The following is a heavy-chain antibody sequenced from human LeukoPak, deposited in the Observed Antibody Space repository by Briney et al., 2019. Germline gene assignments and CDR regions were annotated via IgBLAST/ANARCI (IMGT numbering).Heavy chain of an antibody. CDR2: MLYSGST. V-gene: IGHV4-39*01. Sequence: SETLSLTCSVSGGSISSSNYYWGWIRQPPGKGLEWIGSMLYSGSTYYNPSLESRVTISVDTSKNQFSLKLSSVTAADTAVYYCARHPYGDYGKGYFQHWGQGTLVTVSS. J-gene: IGHJ1*01. CDR3: ARHPYGDYGKGYFQH. D-gene: IGHD4-17*01. CDR1: GGSISSSNYY.